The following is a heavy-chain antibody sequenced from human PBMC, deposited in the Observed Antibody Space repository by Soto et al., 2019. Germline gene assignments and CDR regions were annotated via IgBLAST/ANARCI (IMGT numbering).Heavy chain of an antibody. Sequence: GGSLRLSSAASRFTFSSYGIHWVRQGPGQGLEWVAVIWYDGSNKYYADSVKGRFTISGDNSKNTLYLQMNSLRAEDTAVYYCARDRENYDSSGYYFDYWGQGTLVTVSS. D-gene: IGHD3-22*01. CDR1: RFTFSSYG. CDR2: IWYDGSNK. J-gene: IGHJ4*02. CDR3: ARDRENYDSSGYYFDY. V-gene: IGHV3-33*01.